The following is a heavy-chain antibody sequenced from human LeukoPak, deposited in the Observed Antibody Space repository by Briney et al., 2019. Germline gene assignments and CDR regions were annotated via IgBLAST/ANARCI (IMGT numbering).Heavy chain of an antibody. D-gene: IGHD4-17*01. CDR1: GYTFTSYY. Sequence: ASVKVSCKASGYTFTSYYMHWVRQAPGQGLEWMGIINPSGGSTSYAQKFQGRVTMTRDTSTSTVYMELSSLRSEDTAVYYCARAYKHDYGEDRPFDYCGQGTLVTVSS. CDR3: ARAYKHDYGEDRPFDY. J-gene: IGHJ4*02. V-gene: IGHV1-46*01. CDR2: INPSGGST.